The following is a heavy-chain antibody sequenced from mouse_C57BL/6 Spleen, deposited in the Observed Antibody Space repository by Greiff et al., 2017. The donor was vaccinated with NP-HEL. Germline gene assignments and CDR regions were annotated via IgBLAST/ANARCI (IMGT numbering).Heavy chain of an antibody. Sequence: QVHVKQSGAELARPGASVKMSCKASGYTFTSYTMHWVKQRPGQGLEWIGYINPSSGYTKYNQKFKDKATLTADKSSSTAYMQLSSLTSEDSAVYYCARSGVYYDYDDVDYWGQGTTLTVSS. D-gene: IGHD2-4*01. CDR2: INPSSGYT. V-gene: IGHV1-4*01. CDR3: ARSGVYYDYDDVDY. J-gene: IGHJ2*01. CDR1: GYTFTSYT.